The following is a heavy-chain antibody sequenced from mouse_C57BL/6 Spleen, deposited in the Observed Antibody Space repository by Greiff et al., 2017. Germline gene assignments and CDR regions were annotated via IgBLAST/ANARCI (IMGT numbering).Heavy chain of an antibody. D-gene: IGHD2-1*01. CDR1: GYTFTSYW. CDR3: ARPRGNLYYAMDY. CDR2: IHPNSGST. V-gene: IGHV1-64*01. J-gene: IGHJ4*01. Sequence: QVQLQQSGAELVKPGASVKLSCKASGYTFTSYWMHWVKQRPGQGLEWIGMIHPNSGSTNYNEKFKSKATLTVDKSSSTAYMQLSSLTSEDSAVYYCARPRGNLYYAMDYWGQGTSVTVSS.